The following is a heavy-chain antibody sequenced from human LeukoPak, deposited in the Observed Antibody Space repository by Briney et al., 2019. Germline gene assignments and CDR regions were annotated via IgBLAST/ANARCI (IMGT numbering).Heavy chain of an antibody. CDR2: IRSKAYGETA. V-gene: IGHV3-49*04. D-gene: IGHD1-1*01. Sequence: PLGSLRLSCAASGSTFSTYAMSWVRQAPGKGLEWVGFIRSKAYGETADYAASVKGRFTISRDDSKAIAYLQMNSLKTEDTAVYHCTRDRGAYNLYDYWGQGTLVTVSS. CDR1: GSTFSTYA. CDR3: TRDRGAYNLYDY. J-gene: IGHJ4*02.